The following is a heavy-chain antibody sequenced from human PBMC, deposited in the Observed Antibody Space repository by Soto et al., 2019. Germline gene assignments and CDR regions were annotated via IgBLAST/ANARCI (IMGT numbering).Heavy chain of an antibody. CDR2: IYYSGST. Sequence: AETLSLTCTVSVGSISSSSYYWGWIRQPPGKGLEWIGSIYYSGSTYYNPSLKSRVTISVDTSKNQFSLKLSSVTAADKAVYYSARIKWELLRLGGGYYYSGMDVWGQGNTVTVSS. CDR1: VGSISSSSYY. J-gene: IGHJ6*02. V-gene: IGHV4-39*01. CDR3: ARIKWELLRLGGGYYYSGMDV. D-gene: IGHD1-26*01.